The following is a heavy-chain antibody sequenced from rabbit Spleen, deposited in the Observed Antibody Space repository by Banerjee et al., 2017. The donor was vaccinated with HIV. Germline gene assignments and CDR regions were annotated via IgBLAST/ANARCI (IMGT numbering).Heavy chain of an antibody. J-gene: IGHJ3*01. D-gene: IGHD4-1*01. CDR2: AYGGSSGST. Sequence: QQLVESGGGLVKPGASLTITCTASGFSFNSGSGFSFSSGYDVCWVRQAPGKGLEWVACAYGGSSGSTYSATWAKGRFTVSKTSSTTVTMQMTSLTVADTATYFCARVSEISGWGEDLWGQGTLVTVS. CDR1: GFSFNSGSGFSFSSGYD. CDR3: ARVSEISGWGEDL. V-gene: IGHV1S40*01.